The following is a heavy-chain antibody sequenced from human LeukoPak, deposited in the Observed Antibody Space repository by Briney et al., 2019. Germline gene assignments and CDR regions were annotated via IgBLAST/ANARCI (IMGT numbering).Heavy chain of an antibody. D-gene: IGHD3-10*01. CDR1: GYTLTELS. J-gene: IGHJ4*02. CDR3: ATAPHTMVRGVTIFDY. Sequence: ASVKVSCKVSGYTLTELSVHWVRQAPGKGLEWMGGFDPEDGETIYAQKFQGRVTMTEDTSTDTAYMELSSLRSEDTAVYYCATAPHTMVRGVTIFDYWGQGTLVTVSS. CDR2: FDPEDGET. V-gene: IGHV1-24*01.